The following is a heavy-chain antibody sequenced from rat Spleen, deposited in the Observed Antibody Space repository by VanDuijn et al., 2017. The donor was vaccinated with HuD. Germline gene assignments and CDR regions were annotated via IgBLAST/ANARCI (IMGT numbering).Heavy chain of an antibody. CDR1: GFTFSTAW. J-gene: IGHJ3*01. D-gene: IGHD1-4*01. CDR2: IKAKANNYAT. CDR3: IWDYRNWFPY. V-gene: IGHV6-6*01. Sequence: EVQVLESGGGLVQPGNSLKLSCATSGFTFSTAWMYWYRQFPEKRLEWVARIKAKANNYATDYTESVKGRFTISRDDSKSSVYLQMNSLKEEDTAIYFCIWDYRNWFPYWGQGTLVTVSS.